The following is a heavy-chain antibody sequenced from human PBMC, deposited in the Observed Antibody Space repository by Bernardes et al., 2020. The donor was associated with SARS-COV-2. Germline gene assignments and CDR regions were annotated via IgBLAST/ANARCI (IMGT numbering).Heavy chain of an antibody. J-gene: IGHJ4*02. CDR3: GCFQYSSSEGLF. D-gene: IGHD6-6*01. Sequence: GGSLRLSCAASGFTFSDYYMDWVRQAPGKGLEWVGRSLSKAGSYITEYAASVKGRFTISRDDSKNSLYLQMNSLKTEDTAVYYCGCFQYSSSEGLFWGQGTLVSVSS. CDR2: SLSKAGSYIT. V-gene: IGHV3-72*01. CDR1: GFTFSDYY.